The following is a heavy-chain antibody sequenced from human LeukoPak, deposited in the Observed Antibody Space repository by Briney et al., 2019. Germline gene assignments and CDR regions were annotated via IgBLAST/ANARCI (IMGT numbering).Heavy chain of an antibody. J-gene: IGHJ4*02. D-gene: IGHD5-18*01. V-gene: IGHV3-23*01. CDR1: GFTFSSYA. CDR3: AKGFGIQLWLLFDY. CDR2: ISGSGGST. Sequence: GGSLRLSCEAPGFTFSSYAMTWVRQAPGKGLEWVSSISGSGGSTYYADSVKGRFTISRDTSKNTLYLQMNSLRDEDTAVYYCAKGFGIQLWLLFDYWGQGTLVTVSS.